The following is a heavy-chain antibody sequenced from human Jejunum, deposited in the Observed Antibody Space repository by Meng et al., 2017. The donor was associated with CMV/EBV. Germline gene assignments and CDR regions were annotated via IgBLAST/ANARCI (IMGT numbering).Heavy chain of an antibody. Sequence: AWMSWVRQAPGKGLEWVGRIKSKIDGETTDYAAPVKGRFSISRDDSQTTLYLQMNGLRAEDTALYYCARDNLRSTSWQGDYAMDVWGQGTTVTVSS. V-gene: IGHV3-15*01. CDR1: AW. CDR3: ARDNLRSTSWQGDYAMDV. CDR2: IKSKIDGETT. D-gene: IGHD2-2*01. J-gene: IGHJ6*02.